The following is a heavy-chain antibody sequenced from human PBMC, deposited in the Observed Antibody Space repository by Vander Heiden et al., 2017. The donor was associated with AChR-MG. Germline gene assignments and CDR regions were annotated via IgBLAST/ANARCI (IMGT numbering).Heavy chain of an antibody. D-gene: IGHD6-13*01. V-gene: IGHV4-34*01. CDR3: ARGGIGYSSSWYKH. J-gene: IGHJ1*01. CDR1: GGSVSGYY. Sequence: QVQLQQWGAGLLKPSETLSLTCAVYGGSVSGYYWSWIRQPPGKGLEWIGEINHSGSTNYNPSLKSRVTISVDTSKNQFSLKLSSVTAADTAVYYCARGGIGYSSSWYKHWGQGTLVTVSS. CDR2: INHSGST.